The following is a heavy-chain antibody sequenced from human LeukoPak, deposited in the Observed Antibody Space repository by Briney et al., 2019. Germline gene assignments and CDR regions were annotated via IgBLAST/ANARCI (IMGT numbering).Heavy chain of an antibody. Sequence: GGSLRLSCAASGFTVSSNYMSWVRQAPGKGLEWVSVIYSGGSTYYADSVKGRFTISRGNSKNTLYLQMNSLRAEDTAVYYCARGGHDYVWGSFLYYFDYWGQGTLVTVSS. V-gene: IGHV3-53*01. J-gene: IGHJ4*02. CDR3: ARGGHDYVWGSFLYYFDY. D-gene: IGHD3-16*01. CDR1: GFTVSSNY. CDR2: IYSGGST.